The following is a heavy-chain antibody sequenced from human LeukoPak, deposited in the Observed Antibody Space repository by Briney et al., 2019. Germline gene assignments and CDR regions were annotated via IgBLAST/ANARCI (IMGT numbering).Heavy chain of an antibody. CDR3: AKGWSVTMVMAAPGD. Sequence: PGGPLRLSCAASGFTFNSYAMSWVRQTPGKGLEWVSGISANGAKTYYADSVKGRFTTSRDNSKNTQSLQMNSLRAEDTALYYCAKGWSVTMVMAAPGDWGQGALVTVSS. CDR2: ISANGAKT. V-gene: IGHV3-23*01. CDR1: GFTFNSYA. D-gene: IGHD3-10*01. J-gene: IGHJ4*02.